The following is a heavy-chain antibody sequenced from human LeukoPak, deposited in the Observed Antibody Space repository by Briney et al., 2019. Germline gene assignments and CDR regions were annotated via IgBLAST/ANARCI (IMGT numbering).Heavy chain of an antibody. D-gene: IGHD2-15*01. CDR1: HFTFTTYW. V-gene: IGHV3-7*01. CDR3: AREFNSFLFDCSGGQCLFMS. Sequence: GGSLRLSCTASHFTFTTYWMSWVRQAPGQGLEWVANIKPDGSEKYYVDSVKGRFTISRDNAKNSLYLQMNNLRAEDTAMYYCAREFNSFLFDCSGGQCLFMSWGQGVLVTVSS. CDR2: IKPDGSEK. J-gene: IGHJ4*02.